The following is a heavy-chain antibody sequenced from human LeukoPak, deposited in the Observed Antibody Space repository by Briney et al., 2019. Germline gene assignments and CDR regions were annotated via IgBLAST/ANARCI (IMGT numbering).Heavy chain of an antibody. J-gene: IGHJ5*02. CDR3: ARDRGGGVVISWFDP. D-gene: IGHD3-3*01. V-gene: IGHV1-2*02. Sequence: TSVKVSCKASGYTFTGYYMHWVRQAPGQGLEWMGWINPNSGGANYALKFQGRVTMTRDTSISTAYMELSRLRSDDTAVYYCARDRGGGVVISWFDPWGQGTLVTVSS. CDR2: INPNSGGA. CDR1: GYTFTGYY.